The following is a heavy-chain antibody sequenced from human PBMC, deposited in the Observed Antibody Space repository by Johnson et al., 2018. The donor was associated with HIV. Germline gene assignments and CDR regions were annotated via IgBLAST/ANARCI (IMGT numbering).Heavy chain of an antibody. CDR1: GFTFSSYA. CDR3: ARSQTMRVDGADAFDI. J-gene: IGHJ3*02. D-gene: IGHD3-22*01. Sequence: QMQLVESGGGVVQPGRSLRLSCAASGFTFSSYAMHWVRQAPGKGLEWVAVISYDGSNKYYADSVKGRFTISRDNSKNTLYLQMNSLRAEDTAVYYCARSQTMRVDGADAFDIWGQGTMVTVAS. V-gene: IGHV3-30-3*01. CDR2: ISYDGSNK.